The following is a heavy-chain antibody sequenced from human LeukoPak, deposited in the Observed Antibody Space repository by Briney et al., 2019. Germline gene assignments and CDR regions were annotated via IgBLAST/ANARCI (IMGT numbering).Heavy chain of an antibody. Sequence: GASVKVSCKTSGYTFTNHGNNWLRQPPGQGLEWMGWSSSNNDKTYYAQKIQDRVTMTTDTTTGTAFMELRRLRSDDTAVYYCARDDKSGWYPHSDFWGQGTLVTVSS. V-gene: IGHV1-18*04. CDR2: SSSNNDKT. CDR3: ARDDKSGWYPHSDF. D-gene: IGHD6-19*01. CDR1: GYTFTNHG. J-gene: IGHJ4*02.